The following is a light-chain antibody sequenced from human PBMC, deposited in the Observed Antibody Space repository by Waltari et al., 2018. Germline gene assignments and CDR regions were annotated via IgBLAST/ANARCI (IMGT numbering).Light chain of an antibody. CDR1: QSVSSY. Sequence: EIVLTQSPATLSWSPGERATLPCRASQSVSSYLAWYQPKPGQAPRLLIYDASNRATGIPARFSGSGSGTDFTLTISSLEPEDFAVYYCQQRSNWPRFTFGPGTKVDIK. CDR3: QQRSNWPRFT. V-gene: IGKV3-11*01. CDR2: DAS. J-gene: IGKJ3*01.